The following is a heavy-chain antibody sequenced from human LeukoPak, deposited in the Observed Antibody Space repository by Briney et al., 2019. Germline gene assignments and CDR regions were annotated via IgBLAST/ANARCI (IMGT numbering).Heavy chain of an antibody. J-gene: IGHJ6*02. CDR1: GFTFSSYA. CDR3: ARMVRGVIIALRYGMDV. Sequence: GGSLRLSCAASGFTFSSYAMSWVRQGSGKGLERISAISGSGGSTYYADSVRGRFTISRDNSKNTLFLQMNSLRAEDTAIYYCARMVRGVIIALRYGMDVWGQGTTVTVSS. CDR2: ISGSGGST. D-gene: IGHD3-10*01. V-gene: IGHV3-23*01.